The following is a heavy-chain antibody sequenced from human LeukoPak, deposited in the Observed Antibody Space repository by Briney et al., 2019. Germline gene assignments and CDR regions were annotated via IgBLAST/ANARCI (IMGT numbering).Heavy chain of an antibody. D-gene: IGHD3-10*01. CDR3: AKDVFGGIDY. CDR2: TSHDENNK. V-gene: IGHV3-30-3*01. J-gene: IGHJ4*02. CDR1: GFTFSSNP. Sequence: GGSLRLSCTASGFTFSSNPMHWVRQAPGKGLEWVAVTSHDENNKYYADSVEGRFTISRDNSKNTLYLQMNSLRIEDTAVYYCAKDVFGGIDYWGEGTLVTVSS.